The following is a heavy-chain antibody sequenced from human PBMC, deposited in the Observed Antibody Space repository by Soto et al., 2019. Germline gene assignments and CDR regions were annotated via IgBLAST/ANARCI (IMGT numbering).Heavy chain of an antibody. J-gene: IGHJ4*02. CDR1: GGSISSNS. D-gene: IGHD3-22*01. Sequence: QMQLQESGPGLVKPSETLSLTCTVSGGSISSNSWSWIRQSAGKGLEWIGHIYSSGSTNYNPSLKSRVTVSIDTSKNQFSLKLRSVTAADTAVYYWARDLVVGFTPGDYWGPGTLVTVPS. CDR2: IYSSGST. CDR3: ARDLVVGFTPGDY. V-gene: IGHV4-4*07.